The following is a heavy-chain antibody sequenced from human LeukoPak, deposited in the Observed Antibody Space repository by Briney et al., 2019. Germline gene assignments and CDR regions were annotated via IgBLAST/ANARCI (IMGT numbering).Heavy chain of an antibody. CDR1: GFTFSNYW. D-gene: IGHD3-22*01. Sequence: GGSLRLSCAASGFTFSNYWMNWVRQAPGKGLEWVANIKQDGSEKYYVDSVKGRFTISRDNAKNSLYLQMNSLRAEDTAVYYCARDGSESSGYYYALWGQGTLVTVSS. V-gene: IGHV3-7*01. J-gene: IGHJ4*02. CDR3: ARDGSESSGYYYAL. CDR2: IKQDGSEK.